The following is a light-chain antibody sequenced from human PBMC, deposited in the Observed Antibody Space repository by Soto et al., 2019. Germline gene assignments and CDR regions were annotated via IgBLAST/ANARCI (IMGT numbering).Light chain of an antibody. J-gene: IGKJ5*01. CDR1: QDIAIY. CDR2: AAS. CDR3: QQYGGSPIT. Sequence: IQLTQSPSSLSASVVDRVTITFRASQDIAIYLAWYQQKPGEAPKLLIYAASTLYGGVPSRFSGSGSGTDFALTISRLEPDDFALYFCQQYGGSPITFGLGTRLEI. V-gene: IGKV1-9*01.